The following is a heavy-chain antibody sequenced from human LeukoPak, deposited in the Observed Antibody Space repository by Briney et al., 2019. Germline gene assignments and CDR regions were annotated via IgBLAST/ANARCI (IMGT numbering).Heavy chain of an antibody. D-gene: IGHD3-10*01. V-gene: IGHV3-53*01. CDR2: IYTGGSV. J-gene: IGHJ4*02. CDR3: ARASTKSPLRFVLLFDH. CDR1: GFTFNRNY. Sequence: PGGSLRLSCTLSGFTFNRNYMGWVRQAPGKGLEWVSVIYTGGSVHYSDSVTGGFTISRDDSKNPLYLQMSHLRAEDTAVYYCARASTKSPLRFVLLFDHWGQGTLVTVSS.